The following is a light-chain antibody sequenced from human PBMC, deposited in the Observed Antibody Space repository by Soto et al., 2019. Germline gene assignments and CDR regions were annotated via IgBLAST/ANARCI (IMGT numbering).Light chain of an antibody. CDR1: ELGDKY. CDR3: QAWDSSTAR. Sequence: SYELTQPPSVSVSPGQTASITCSGDELGDKYVCWYQQKPGQSPVLVIYEDNKRPLGIPERFSGSNSGNTATLTISETQTMDEADYYCQAWDSSTARFGTGTKLTVL. J-gene: IGLJ1*01. V-gene: IGLV3-1*01. CDR2: EDN.